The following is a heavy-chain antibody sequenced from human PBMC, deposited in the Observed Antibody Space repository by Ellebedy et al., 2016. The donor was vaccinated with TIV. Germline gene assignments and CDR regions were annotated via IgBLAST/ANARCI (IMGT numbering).Heavy chain of an antibody. CDR3: ARPDSSGYYYGMGAFDI. Sequence: GESLKISXAASGFTFSSYWMSWVRQAPGKGLEWVSVIYSGGSTYYADSVKGRFTISRDNSKNTLYLQMNSLRAEDTAVYYCARPDSSGYYYGMGAFDIWGQGTMVTVSS. D-gene: IGHD3-22*01. CDR1: GFTFSSYW. CDR2: IYSGGST. V-gene: IGHV3-53*01. J-gene: IGHJ3*02.